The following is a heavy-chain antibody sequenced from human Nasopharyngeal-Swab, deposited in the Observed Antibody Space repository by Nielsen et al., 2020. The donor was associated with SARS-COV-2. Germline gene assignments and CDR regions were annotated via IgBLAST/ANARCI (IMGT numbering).Heavy chain of an antibody. Sequence: WIRQPPGKGLEWISYISGSSSTMYYADSVKGRFTISRDNAKNSLYLHMNSLRDEDTALYYCARDSELLTNYYGLDYWGQGTLVTVSS. CDR2: ISGSSSTM. D-gene: IGHD3-9*01. CDR3: ARDSELLTNYYGLDY. V-gene: IGHV3-48*02. J-gene: IGHJ4*02.